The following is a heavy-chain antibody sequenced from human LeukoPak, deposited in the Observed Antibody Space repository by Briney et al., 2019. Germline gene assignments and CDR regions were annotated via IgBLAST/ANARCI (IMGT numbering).Heavy chain of an antibody. J-gene: IGHJ4*02. V-gene: IGHV3-48*02. CDR1: GFTFSSYS. Sequence: GGSLRLSCAASGFTFSSYSMNWVRQAPGKGLEWVSHITASGTAMFYADSVKGRFTTSRDNAKNSLYLQMNSLRDEDTAVYYCASSGSYRFDYWGQGTLVTVSS. CDR3: ASSGSYRFDY. D-gene: IGHD1-26*01. CDR2: ITASGTAM.